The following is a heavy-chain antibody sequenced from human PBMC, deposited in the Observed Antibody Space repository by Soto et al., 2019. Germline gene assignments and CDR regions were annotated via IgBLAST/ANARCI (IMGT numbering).Heavy chain of an antibody. CDR2: IYYSGGT. D-gene: IGHD2-2*01. CDR1: GGSVSSGSYY. Sequence: QVQLQESGPGLVKPSETLSLTCTVSGGSVSSGSYYWSCIRQPPGKGLERIGYIYYSGGTNYNPSLKSRVTISVDTSKNQFSLKLSSVTAADTAVYYCARVVVVFPFSPGGMDVWGQGTTVTVSS. CDR3: ARVVVVFPFSPGGMDV. V-gene: IGHV4-61*01. J-gene: IGHJ6*02.